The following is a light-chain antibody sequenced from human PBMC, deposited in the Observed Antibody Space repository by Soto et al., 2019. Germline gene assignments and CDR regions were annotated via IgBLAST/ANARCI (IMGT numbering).Light chain of an antibody. J-gene: IGLJ2*01. Sequence: QSALTQPASVSGSPGQSITISCTGTSSDVGSHNYVSWYQQHPGKAPKLMIYEVSNRPSGVSNRFSGSKSGNTASLTISGLQAEDEADYYCSSYTRSTTLVVFGGGTKVTVL. V-gene: IGLV2-14*03. CDR1: SSDVGSHNY. CDR2: EVS. CDR3: SSYTRSTTLVV.